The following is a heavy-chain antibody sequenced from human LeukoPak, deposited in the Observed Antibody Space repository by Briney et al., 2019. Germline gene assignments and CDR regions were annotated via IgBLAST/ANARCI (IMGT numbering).Heavy chain of an antibody. D-gene: IGHD1-14*01. CDR2: IKSKAAGGTI. CDR1: GFTFRSYA. V-gene: IGHV3-15*01. Sequence: PGGSLRLSCEASGFTFRSYAMNWVRRAPGKGLEWVGRIKSKAAGGTIDYAAPVKGRFTISRDDSKNTLFLQIDSLKTEDTAVYFCAHLDVGQTDSDYWGRGTRVTVSS. CDR3: AHLDVGQTDSDY. J-gene: IGHJ4*02.